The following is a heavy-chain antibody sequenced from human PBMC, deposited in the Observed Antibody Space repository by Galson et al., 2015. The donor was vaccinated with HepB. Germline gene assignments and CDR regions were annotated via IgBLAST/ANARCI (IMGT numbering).Heavy chain of an antibody. CDR3: ARGADFWSGWDS. Sequence: TLSLTCTVSGGSISSGGYYWSWIRQHPGKGLEWIGYIYYSGSTYYNPSLKSRVTISVDTSKNQFSLKMTSVTAADTAVYYCARGADFWSGWDSWGQGTLVTVSS. CDR2: IYYSGST. V-gene: IGHV4-31*03. D-gene: IGHD3-3*01. CDR1: GGSISSGGYY. J-gene: IGHJ5*02.